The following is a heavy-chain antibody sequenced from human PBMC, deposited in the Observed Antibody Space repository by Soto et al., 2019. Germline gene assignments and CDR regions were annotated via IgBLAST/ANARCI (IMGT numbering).Heavy chain of an antibody. V-gene: IGHV4-31*03. CDR3: ARYCHVFGDYAFDI. CDR1: GGSISSAGYF. Sequence: QVQLQESGPGLVKPSQTLSLTCTVSGGSISSAGYFWSWIRQHPGKGLEWIGYIYYSGSTYYNLSLKSRVTISVDTSKNLFSLKLSSVTAADTAVYYCARYCHVFGDYAFDIWGQGTMVTVSS. D-gene: IGHD3-10*01. J-gene: IGHJ3*02. CDR2: IYYSGST.